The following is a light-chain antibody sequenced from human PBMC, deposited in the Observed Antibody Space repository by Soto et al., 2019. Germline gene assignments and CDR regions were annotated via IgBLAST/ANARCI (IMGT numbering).Light chain of an antibody. CDR1: SSNIGTNT. V-gene: IGLV1-44*01. J-gene: IGLJ2*01. CDR2: SND. Sequence: QSVLTQPPSASGTPGQGVTISCSGSSSNIGTNTVNWYKQLPGTAPKLLIYSNDLRPSGVPDRFSGSKSGTSASLAISGLQSEDEADYYCEAWDESRYGAVFGGGTKVTVL. CDR3: EAWDESRYGAV.